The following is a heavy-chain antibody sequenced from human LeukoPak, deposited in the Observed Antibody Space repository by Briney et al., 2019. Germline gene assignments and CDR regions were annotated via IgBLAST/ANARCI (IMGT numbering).Heavy chain of an antibody. CDR1: VDSISSYY. CDR3: ARGEQSLSSRVVQRFDWLDP. Sequence: SETLSLTCTVSVDSISSYYWSWIRQSPGKGLEWIGYIYYSGSTSYNPSLKSRVTISVDTSKNQFSLKLNSVTAADTAVYYCARGEQSLSSRVVQRFDWLDPWGQGTLVTVSS. CDR2: IYYSGST. D-gene: IGHD1-1*01. J-gene: IGHJ5*02. V-gene: IGHV4-59*01.